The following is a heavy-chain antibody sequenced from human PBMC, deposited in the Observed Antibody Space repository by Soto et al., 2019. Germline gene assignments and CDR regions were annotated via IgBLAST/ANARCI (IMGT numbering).Heavy chain of an antibody. Sequence: ASLKVSCKASGYTFTSYYMHWVRQAPGQGLERMGIINPSGGSTSYAQKFQGRVTMTRDTSTSTVYMELSSLRSEDTAVYYCASSLGVAGRDYYYYYGMDVWGQGTTGTVS. CDR2: INPSGGST. V-gene: IGHV1-46*01. CDR1: GYTFTSYY. D-gene: IGHD6-19*01. CDR3: ASSLGVAGRDYYYYYGMDV. J-gene: IGHJ6*02.